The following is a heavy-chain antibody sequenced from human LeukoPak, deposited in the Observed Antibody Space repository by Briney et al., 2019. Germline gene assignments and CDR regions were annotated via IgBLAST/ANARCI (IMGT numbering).Heavy chain of an antibody. Sequence: ASVKLSCKASGYTFTSYHMHWARNPPEQGLECLVIINPSGRSISYAPQFQGRVTMTRDTSTITVYIELSSLRAEDTAVHSCETAGCPGYGSGSRAFDYWGQGTLVTVSS. J-gene: IGHJ4*02. CDR2: INPSGRSI. CDR1: GYTFTSYH. V-gene: IGHV1-46*01. D-gene: IGHD3-10*01. CDR3: ETAGCPGYGSGSRAFDY.